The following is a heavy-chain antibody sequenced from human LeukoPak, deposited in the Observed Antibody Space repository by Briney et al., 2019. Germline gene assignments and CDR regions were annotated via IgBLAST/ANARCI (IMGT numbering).Heavy chain of an antibody. CDR3: ARLDGSGWFDP. CDR2: IYYSGST. V-gene: IGHV4-59*08. CDR1: GGSISSYY. J-gene: IGHJ5*02. Sequence: SETLSLTCTVSGGSISSYYWSWIRQPPGEGLEWIGYIYYSGSTNYSPSLKSRVTISVDTSKNQFSLKLSSVTAADTAVYYCARLDGSGWFDPWGQATLVTVSS. D-gene: IGHD3-10*01.